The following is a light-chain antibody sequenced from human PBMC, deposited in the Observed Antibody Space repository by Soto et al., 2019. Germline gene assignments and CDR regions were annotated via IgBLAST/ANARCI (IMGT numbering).Light chain of an antibody. CDR3: QQYGSSPLT. CDR1: QSVSSSY. V-gene: IGKV3D-20*01. Sequence: EILLTQSPATLSLSPGERATLSCGASQSVSSSYLAWYQQKPGRAPRLFIYDASIRATGIPDRFSGSESGTELTLTISRLEPEAFAVYYFQQYGSSPLTFGGGTKGDIK. J-gene: IGKJ4*02. CDR2: DAS.